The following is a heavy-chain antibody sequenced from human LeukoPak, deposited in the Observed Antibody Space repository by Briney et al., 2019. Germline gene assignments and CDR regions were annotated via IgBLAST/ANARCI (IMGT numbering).Heavy chain of an antibody. D-gene: IGHD6-13*01. CDR2: IIPIFGTA. CDR1: GGTFSSYA. Sequence: ASVKVSCKASGGTFSSYAISWVRQAPGQGLEWMGGIIPIFGTANYAQKFQGRVTITADESTSTAYMELSSLRSEDTAVYYCARARIAAAGDYYMDVWGKGTTVTVSS. V-gene: IGHV1-69*01. J-gene: IGHJ6*03. CDR3: ARARIAAAGDYYMDV.